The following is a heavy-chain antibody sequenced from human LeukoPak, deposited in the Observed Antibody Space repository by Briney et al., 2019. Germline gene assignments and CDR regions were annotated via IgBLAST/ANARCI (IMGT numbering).Heavy chain of an antibody. V-gene: IGHV1-18*01. Sequence: ASVKVSCKASGYSYTTYGISWVRQAPGQGLEYMGWISVHNGNTNYAQKFEGRVSMTTDTSTNTTYMELRSLRSDDTAVYYCTRFAVILGASWFDPWGQGTLVTVSS. CDR2: ISVHNGNT. CDR1: GYSYTTYG. D-gene: IGHD3-10*01. CDR3: TRFAVILGASWFDP. J-gene: IGHJ5*02.